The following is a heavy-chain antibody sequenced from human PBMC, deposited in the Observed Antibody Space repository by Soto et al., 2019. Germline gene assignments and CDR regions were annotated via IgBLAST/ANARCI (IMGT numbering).Heavy chain of an antibody. CDR2: IYYSGST. CDR3: ARAPGIAARPNYYYGMDV. CDR1: GGSISSYY. D-gene: IGHD6-6*01. Sequence: PSETLSLTCTVSGGSISSYYWSWIRQPPGKGLEWIGYIYYSGSTNYNPSLKSRVTISVDTSKNQFSLKLSSVTAADTAVCYCARAPGIAARPNYYYGMDVWGQGTTVTVSS. J-gene: IGHJ6*02. V-gene: IGHV4-59*01.